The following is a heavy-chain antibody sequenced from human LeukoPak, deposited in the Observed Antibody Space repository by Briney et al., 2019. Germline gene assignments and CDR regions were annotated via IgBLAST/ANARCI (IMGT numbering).Heavy chain of an antibody. J-gene: IGHJ5*02. CDR2: IYYSGST. V-gene: IGHV4-31*03. D-gene: IGHD2-2*01. CDR3: ARDYCSSTSCIGGMFDP. Sequence: NPSETLSLTCTVSGGSISSGGYYWSWIRQHPGKGLEWIVYIYYSGSTYYDPSLKSRVTISVDTSKNQFSLKLSSVTAADTAVYYCARDYCSSTSCIGGMFDPWGQGTLVTVSS. CDR1: GGSISSGGYY.